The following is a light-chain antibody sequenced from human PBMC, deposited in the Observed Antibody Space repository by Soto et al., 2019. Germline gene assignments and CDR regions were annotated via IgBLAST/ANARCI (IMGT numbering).Light chain of an antibody. CDR2: EVS. CDR1: SSGVGGYNY. V-gene: IGLV2-14*01. Sequence: QSALTQPASVSGSPGQSITISCTGTSSGVGGYNYVCWYQQHPGKAPKLIIFEVSNRPSGVSNRFSGSKSGNTASLTISGLQAEDEADYYCSSYTSSTTYVFGTGTKGTVL. CDR3: SSYTSSTTYV. J-gene: IGLJ1*01.